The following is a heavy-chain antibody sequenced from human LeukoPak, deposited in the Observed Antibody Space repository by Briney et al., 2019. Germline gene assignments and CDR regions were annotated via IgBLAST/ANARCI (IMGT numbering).Heavy chain of an antibody. CDR3: AKETGPYSAFDY. Sequence: GGSLRLSCEASGFSSNSGMYWVRQAPGKGLEWLAVIWDDGRNHFYADSVKGRFTVSRDNSKNTLSLQMNSLRAEDTAVYYCAKETGPYSAFDYWGQGIVVTVSS. CDR1: GFSSNSG. J-gene: IGHJ4*02. V-gene: IGHV3-33*06. CDR2: IWDDGRNH. D-gene: IGHD2-21*01.